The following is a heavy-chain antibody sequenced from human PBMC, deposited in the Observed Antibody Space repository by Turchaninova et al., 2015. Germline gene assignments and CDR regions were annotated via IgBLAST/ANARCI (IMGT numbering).Heavy chain of an antibody. CDR1: GFTFSDYY. Sequence: VESGGGLVKPGGSLRLSCAASGFTFSDYYMSWIRQAPGKWLEWVSYITSSGSYTNYADSVKGRFTISRDNAKNLLYLQMNSLRAEDTAVYFCAREAACPDYWGQGTLVTVSS. CDR2: ITSSGSYT. V-gene: IGHV3-11*05. CDR3: AREAACPDY. D-gene: IGHD6-13*01. J-gene: IGHJ4*02.